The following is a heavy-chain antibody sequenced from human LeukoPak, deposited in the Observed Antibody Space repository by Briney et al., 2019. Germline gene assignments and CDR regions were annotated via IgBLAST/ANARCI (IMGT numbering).Heavy chain of an antibody. CDR2: IIPIFGTA. V-gene: IGHV1-69*01. J-gene: IGHJ4*02. CDR1: GGTFSSYA. Sequence: ASVKVSCKASGGTFSSYAISWVRQAPGQGLEWMGGIIPIFGTANYAQKFQGRVTITADESTSTAYMELSSLRSEDTAVYYCAREGYCSSTSCRYREWGQGTLVTVSS. D-gene: IGHD2-2*01. CDR3: AREGYCSSTSCRYRE.